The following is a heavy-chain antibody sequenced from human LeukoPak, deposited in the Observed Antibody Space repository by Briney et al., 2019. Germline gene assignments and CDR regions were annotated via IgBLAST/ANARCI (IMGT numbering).Heavy chain of an antibody. V-gene: IGHV1-24*01. CDR1: GYTFTSYG. CDR3: ATVTYYYDSSGLN. Sequence: ASVKVSCKASGYTFTSYGISWVRQAPGKGLEWMGGFDPEDGETIYAQKFQGRVTMTEDTSTDTAYMELSSLRSEDTAVYYCATVTYYYDSSGLNWGQGTLVTVSS. J-gene: IGHJ4*02. D-gene: IGHD3-22*01. CDR2: FDPEDGET.